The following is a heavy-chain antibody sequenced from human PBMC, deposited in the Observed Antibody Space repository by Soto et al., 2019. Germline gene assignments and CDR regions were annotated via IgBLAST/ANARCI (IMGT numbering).Heavy chain of an antibody. Sequence: SGPTLVNATQTLTITCTFSGFSLSTSEVGVGWIRQPPGKALEWLALIYWNDDKRYSPSLKSRLTITKDTSKNQVVLTMTNMDPVDTATYYCAHRRGYGLTDYYGMDVWGQGTTVTVSS. J-gene: IGHJ6*02. CDR3: AHRRGYGLTDYYGMDV. CDR2: IYWNDDK. CDR1: GFSLSTSEVG. V-gene: IGHV2-5*01. D-gene: IGHD5-18*01.